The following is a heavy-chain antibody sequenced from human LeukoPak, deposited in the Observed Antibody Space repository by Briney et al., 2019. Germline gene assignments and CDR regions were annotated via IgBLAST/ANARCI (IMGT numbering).Heavy chain of an antibody. CDR3: ARDLPRAAAVWFDP. Sequence: ASVKVSCKASGYTFTGYYMHWVRQAPGQGLEWMGWINPNSGGTNYAQKFQGRVTMTRDTSISTAYMELSRLRSDDTAVYYCARDLPRAAAVWFDPWGQGTLVTVSS. CDR2: INPNSGGT. V-gene: IGHV1-2*02. D-gene: IGHD6-13*01. CDR1: GYTFTGYY. J-gene: IGHJ5*02.